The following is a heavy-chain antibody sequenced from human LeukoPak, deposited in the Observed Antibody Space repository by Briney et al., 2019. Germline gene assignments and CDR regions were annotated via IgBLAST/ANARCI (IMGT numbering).Heavy chain of an antibody. CDR3: AKDYLRIMDY. CDR2: ISPSGDIK. CDR1: GLTFSSYE. J-gene: IGHJ4*02. Sequence: GGSLRLSCAASGLTFSSYEMNWVRQAPGKGLEWVSGISPSGDIKYYVDSVKGRFTVSRDNSKNTLYLQINSLRDEDTAVYYCAKDYLRIMDYWGQGTLVTVSS. D-gene: IGHD3-10*01. V-gene: IGHV3-23*01.